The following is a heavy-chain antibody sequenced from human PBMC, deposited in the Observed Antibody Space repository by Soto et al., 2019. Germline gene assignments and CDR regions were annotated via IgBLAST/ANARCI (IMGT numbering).Heavy chain of an antibody. Sequence: QVQLQESGPGLVKPSETLSLTCTVSGGSISSYYWSWIRQPPGKGLGWIGYIYYSGSTNYNPSLTSRFTLTVDTSINQLSLKLRSVTAADPAVYYCARDEANCEMGFDYGGRGTLVTVSS. V-gene: IGHV4-59*01. D-gene: IGHD7-27*01. CDR3: ARDEANCEMGFDY. J-gene: IGHJ4*02. CDR1: GGSISSYY. CDR2: IYYSGST.